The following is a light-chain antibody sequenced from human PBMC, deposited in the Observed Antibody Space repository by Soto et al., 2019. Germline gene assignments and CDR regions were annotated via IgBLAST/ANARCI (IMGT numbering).Light chain of an antibody. CDR1: SSDVGGYNY. Sequence: QSALTQPPSASGSPGQSVTISCTGTSSDVGGYNYVSWYQHHPGKAPKLMIYEVIKRPSGVSDRFSGSKSGSTASLTVSGLQAKDQADYYCSPYAGSNSLGGFGRGTKLTV. CDR2: EVI. V-gene: IGLV2-8*01. CDR3: SPYAGSNSLGG. J-gene: IGLJ2*01.